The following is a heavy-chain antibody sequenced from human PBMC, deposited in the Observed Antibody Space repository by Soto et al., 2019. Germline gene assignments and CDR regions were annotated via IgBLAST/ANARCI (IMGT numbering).Heavy chain of an antibody. CDR3: AKDLYSSSWYIYYGMDV. CDR1: GFTFSSYG. V-gene: IGHV3-30*18. CDR2: ISYDGSNK. Sequence: QVQLVESGGGVVQPGRSLRLSCAASGFTFSSYGMHWVRQAPGKGLEWVAVISYDGSNKYYADSVKGRFTISRDNSKNTLYLQMNSLRAEDTGVYYSAKDLYSSSWYIYYGMDVWGQGTTVTVSS. D-gene: IGHD6-13*01. J-gene: IGHJ6*02.